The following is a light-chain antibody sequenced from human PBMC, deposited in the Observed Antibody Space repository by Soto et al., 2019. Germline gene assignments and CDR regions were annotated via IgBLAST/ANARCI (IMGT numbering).Light chain of an antibody. CDR1: QSISNY. CDR2: TAS. Sequence: IQMTQSPSSLSASVGDRVTITCRASQSISNYLNWYQQKPGKAPNLLIYTASTLQSGVPLRFSGSGSGTDFTLTISSLEPEDFAVYYCQQRSNWPPITFGQGTKVDNK. V-gene: IGKV1-39*01. CDR3: QQRSNWPPIT. J-gene: IGKJ1*01.